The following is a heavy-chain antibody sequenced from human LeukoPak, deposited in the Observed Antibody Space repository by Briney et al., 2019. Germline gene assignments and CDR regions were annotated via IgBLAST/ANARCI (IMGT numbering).Heavy chain of an antibody. J-gene: IGHJ6*02. CDR3: AKQMAGSGWTRGMDV. D-gene: IGHD6-19*01. CDR1: GFTFSSYA. CDR2: ISDSGSST. V-gene: IGHV3-23*01. Sequence: PGASLRLSCAASGFTFSSYAMTWVRQAPGKGLEWVSSISDSGSSTYYADSVKGRFTISRDNSRDTLYLQMNSLRAEETAVYYCAKQMAGSGWTRGMDVWDQGTTVTVSS.